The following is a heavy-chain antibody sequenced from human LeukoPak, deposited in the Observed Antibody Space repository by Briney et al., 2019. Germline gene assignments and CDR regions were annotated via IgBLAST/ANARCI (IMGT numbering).Heavy chain of an antibody. D-gene: IGHD6-13*01. CDR2: INQDGSEG. J-gene: IGHJ4*02. V-gene: IGHV3-7*01. CDR1: GFTFSDYW. CDR3: ARGSHSSSWSDFDY. Sequence: GGSLRLSCAASGFTFSDYWMDWVRLAPGKGMEWVANINQDGSEGYSADSVKGRFTISRDNAKNSLYLQMNSLRAEDTAVYYCARGSHSSSWSDFDYWGQGTLVTVSS.